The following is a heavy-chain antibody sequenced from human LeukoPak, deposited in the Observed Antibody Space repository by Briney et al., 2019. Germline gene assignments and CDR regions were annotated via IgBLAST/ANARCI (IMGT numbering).Heavy chain of an antibody. D-gene: IGHD1-1*01. Sequence: PGGSLRLSCAASGFTFYTYSMNWVRQAPGKGLEWVSGISWNSGSIGYADSVKGRFTISRDNAKNSLYLQMNSLRAEDMALYYCAKGGGGTNYYYMDVWGKGATVTVSS. V-gene: IGHV3-9*03. CDR2: ISWNSGSI. J-gene: IGHJ6*03. CDR3: AKGGGGTNYYYMDV. CDR1: GFTFYTYS.